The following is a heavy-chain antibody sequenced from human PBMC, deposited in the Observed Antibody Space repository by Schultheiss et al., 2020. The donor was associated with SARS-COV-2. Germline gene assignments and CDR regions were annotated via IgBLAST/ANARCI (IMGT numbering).Heavy chain of an antibody. V-gene: IGHV4-31*03. CDR2: IYYSGST. Sequence: QTLSLTCTVSGGSISSGGYYWSWIRQHPGKGLEWIGYIYYSGSTYYNPSLKSRVTISADTSKNQFSLKLSSVTAADTAVYYCARVQNYYGSGSHEDYWGQGTLVTVSS. J-gene: IGHJ4*02. CDR3: ARVQNYYGSGSHEDY. CDR1: GGSISSGGYY. D-gene: IGHD3-10*01.